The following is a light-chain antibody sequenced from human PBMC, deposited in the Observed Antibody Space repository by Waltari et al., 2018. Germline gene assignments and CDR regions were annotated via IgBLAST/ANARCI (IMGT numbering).Light chain of an antibody. V-gene: IGKV3-11*01. J-gene: IGKJ2*02. CDR1: QSVTRH. CDR3: QQRYNFGT. Sequence: EIVLTQSPATLSLSPGERATLSCRASQSVTRHLAWYQQKPGQAPRLLLYDASSRATGIPARFSGSGSGTDFTLTISSLEPEDFAVYYCQQRYNFGTFGQGTKLEIK. CDR2: DAS.